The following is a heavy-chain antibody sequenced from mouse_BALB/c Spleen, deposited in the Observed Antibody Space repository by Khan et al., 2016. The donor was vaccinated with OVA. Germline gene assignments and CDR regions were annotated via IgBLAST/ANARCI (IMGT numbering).Heavy chain of an antibody. D-gene: IGHD2-2*01. V-gene: IGHV2-3*01. CDR3: AIIFYGYDWFAY. Sequence: QVQLKESGPGLVAPSQNLSITCTVSGSASTNYGVSWARQTPGKGLEWLGVIWSDGNTNYHSSLKSRLTITRDNSKSQVLLKLNSLQTDDTAPSYCAIIFYGYDWFAYGGQGTLVTVSA. CDR2: IWSDGNT. CDR1: GSASTNYG. J-gene: IGHJ3*01.